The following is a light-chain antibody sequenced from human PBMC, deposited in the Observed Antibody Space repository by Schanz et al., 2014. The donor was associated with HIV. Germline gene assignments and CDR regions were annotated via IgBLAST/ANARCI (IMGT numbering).Light chain of an antibody. CDR1: QTVSNN. V-gene: IGKV3-15*01. Sequence: EIVMTQSPGTLSVSPGERATLSCRASQTVSNNLAWYQQKPGQAPRLLIYGASTRVTGIPARFSGSGSGTEFTLSISSLQPEDVATYYCQKYNSAPFTFGPGTKVDIK. CDR3: QKYNSAPFT. J-gene: IGKJ3*01. CDR2: GAS.